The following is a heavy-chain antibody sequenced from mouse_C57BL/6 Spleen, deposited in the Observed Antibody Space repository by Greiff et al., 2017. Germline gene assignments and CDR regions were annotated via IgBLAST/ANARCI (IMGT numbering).Heavy chain of an antibody. V-gene: IGHV1-50*01. J-gene: IGHJ3*01. CDR2: IDPSDSYT. D-gene: IGHD1-1*01. Sequence: QVQLQQPGAELVKPGASVKLSCKASGYTFTSYWMQWVKQRPGQGLEWIGEIDPSDSYTNYNQKFKGKATLTVDTSSSTAYMQLSSLTSEDSAVYYCARGYATPEAYWGQGTLVTVSA. CDR1: GYTFTSYW. CDR3: ARGYATPEAY.